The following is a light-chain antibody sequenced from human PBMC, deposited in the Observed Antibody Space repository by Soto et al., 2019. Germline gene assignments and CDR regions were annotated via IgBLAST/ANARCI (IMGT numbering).Light chain of an antibody. J-gene: IGKJ5*01. CDR2: GTS. CDR3: QQYNRWPPIT. V-gene: IGKV3-15*01. CDR1: RSVGSN. Sequence: EIMLTQSPDTLSVPSGDIADLCCRPSRSVGSNLAWYQHRPGQAPRLLIYGTSIRATGIPARFSGSGSGTEFSLTISNLQSEDFAVYYCQQYNRWPPITFGQGTRLEIK.